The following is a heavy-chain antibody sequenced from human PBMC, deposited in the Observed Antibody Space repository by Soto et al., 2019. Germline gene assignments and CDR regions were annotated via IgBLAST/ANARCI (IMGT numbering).Heavy chain of an antibody. D-gene: IGHD3-10*01. J-gene: IGHJ6*04. CDR1: GGSLSNYA. V-gene: IGHV1-69*06. Sequence: SVKVSCKASGGSLSNYAISWVRQAPGQGLEWRGGIIPFSGTSGTSNYAQKLQGRVTITADKSASTAYMELSSLRPEETAVYYCARLRWHPRGKHYYYYDTHXWGKGTSVTVSX. CDR3: ARLRWHPRGKHYYYYDTHX. CDR2: IIPFSGTS.